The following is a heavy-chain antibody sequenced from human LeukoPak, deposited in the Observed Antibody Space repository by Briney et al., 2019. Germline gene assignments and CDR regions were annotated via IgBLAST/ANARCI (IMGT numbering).Heavy chain of an antibody. V-gene: IGHV4-59*01. J-gene: IGHJ4*02. CDR1: GGSISSYY. Sequence: SETLSLTCTVSGGSISSYYWSWIRQPPGKGLEWIGYIYYSGSTNYNPSLKSRVTISVDTSKNQFSLKLSSVTAADTAAYYCARGGQLVLGYYFDYWGQGTLVTVSS. CDR2: IYYSGST. CDR3: ARGGQLVLGYYFDY. D-gene: IGHD6-13*01.